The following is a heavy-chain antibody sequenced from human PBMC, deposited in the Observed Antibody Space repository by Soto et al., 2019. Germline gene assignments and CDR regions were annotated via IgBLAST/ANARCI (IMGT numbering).Heavy chain of an antibody. Sequence: QVHLVQSGAEVKKPGASVKVSCKGSGYTFTSYGITWVRQAPGQGLEWMGWISAHNGNTDYAQKLQGRVTVHRDPSTSPAYMELRSLSSDDTAVYYCARGRYGDYWGQGALVTVSS. D-gene: IGHD1-1*01. V-gene: IGHV1-18*01. CDR2: ISAHNGNT. CDR3: ARGRYGDY. J-gene: IGHJ4*02. CDR1: GYTFTSYG.